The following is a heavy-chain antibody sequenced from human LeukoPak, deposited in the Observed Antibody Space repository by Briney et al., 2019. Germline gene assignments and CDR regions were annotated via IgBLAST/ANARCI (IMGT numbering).Heavy chain of an antibody. J-gene: IGHJ4*02. CDR3: DTLWDNVVEQASQAYYFDY. CDR1: GFTISSYG. Sequence: GGSLRLSCAASGFTISSYGRHWIRQAPGKGLEWVAVIWYDGSNKYYADSVKDRFTISIDNSKNTLYLQMNSLRAEATAVYYCDTLWDNVVEQASQAYYFDYWGQGTLVTVSS. V-gene: IGHV3-33*01. D-gene: IGHD2-2*01. CDR2: IWYDGSNK.